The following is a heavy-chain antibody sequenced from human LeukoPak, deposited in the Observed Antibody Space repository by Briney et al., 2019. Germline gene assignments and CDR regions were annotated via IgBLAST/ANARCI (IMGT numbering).Heavy chain of an antibody. CDR3: ARDRGAGRS. CDR2: IYTSGST. CDR1: GGSISSYY. D-gene: IGHD6-19*01. V-gene: IGHV4-4*07. Sequence: PSETLSLTCTVSGGSISSYYWSWIRQPAGKGLEWIGRIYTSGSTNYNPSLKSRVSISVDTSKNQFFLKMKSVTAADTAMYYCARDRGAGRSWGQGTLVTVSS. J-gene: IGHJ5*02.